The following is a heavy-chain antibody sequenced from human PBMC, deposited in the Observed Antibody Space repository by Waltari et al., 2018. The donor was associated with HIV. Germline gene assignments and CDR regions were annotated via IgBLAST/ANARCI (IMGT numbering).Heavy chain of an antibody. Sequence: VQLLQSGHEVKRPGASVKVSCETSGYRFSNYGISWVRQAPGHGLEWLGWVSAWNGETKYLESLQARVTMTPDTTTSTAYMELRNLRFDDTAVYFCARDGRGADGSGSHWWFDSWGQGTLVTVSS. CDR2: VSAWNGET. V-gene: IGHV1-18*01. J-gene: IGHJ5*01. CDR3: ARDGRGADGSGSHWWFDS. D-gene: IGHD3-10*01. CDR1: GYRFSNYG.